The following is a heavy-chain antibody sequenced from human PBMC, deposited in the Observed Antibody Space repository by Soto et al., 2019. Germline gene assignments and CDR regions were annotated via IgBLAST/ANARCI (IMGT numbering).Heavy chain of an antibody. CDR3: ARDILTGWTDYYYGMDV. D-gene: IGHD3-9*01. V-gene: IGHV4-4*07. Sequence: SSETLSLTCTVSGGSISSYYWSWIRQPAGKGLEWIGRIYTSGSTNYNPSLKSRVTMSVDTSKNQSSLKLSSVTAADTAVYYCARDILTGWTDYYYGMDVWGQGTTVTVSS. CDR2: IYTSGST. J-gene: IGHJ6*02. CDR1: GGSISSYY.